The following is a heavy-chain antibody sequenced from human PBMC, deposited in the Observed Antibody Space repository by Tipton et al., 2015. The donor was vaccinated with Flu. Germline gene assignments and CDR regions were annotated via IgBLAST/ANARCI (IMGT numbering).Heavy chain of an antibody. J-gene: IGHJ4*02. CDR1: GGSISTSGYY. V-gene: IGHV4-39*07. Sequence: TLSPTCTVSGGSISTSGYYWGWIRQPPGKGLEWIGSIRYGGSSYYTPSLKSRVTISLDMSKDQFSLKLASVTAADTAVYYCARVWSSFVATASLDYWGRGTLVTVSS. D-gene: IGHD1-1*01. CDR2: IRYGGSS. CDR3: ARVWSSFVATASLDY.